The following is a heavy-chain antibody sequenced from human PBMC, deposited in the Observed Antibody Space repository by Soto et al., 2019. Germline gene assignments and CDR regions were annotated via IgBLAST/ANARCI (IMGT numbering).Heavy chain of an antibody. J-gene: IGHJ4*02. Sequence: EVQLLESGGGLVQPGGSLRLSCAASGFSFVNYAMNWVRQAPGKGLEWVSGLSGSGTSTYYADSVKGRFTISRDNSRDTLFLQMNSLTADDTAVYYCAKATTNAGWFHPFDSWGQGALVTVSS. CDR3: AKATTNAGWFHPFDS. CDR1: GFSFVNYA. CDR2: LSGSGTST. D-gene: IGHD6-19*01. V-gene: IGHV3-23*01.